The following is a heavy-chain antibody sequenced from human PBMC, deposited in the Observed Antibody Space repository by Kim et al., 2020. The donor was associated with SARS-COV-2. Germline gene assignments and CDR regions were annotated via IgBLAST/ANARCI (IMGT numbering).Heavy chain of an antibody. CDR3: ARVSVAGSPLTWYYYGMDV. J-gene: IGHJ6*02. D-gene: IGHD6-19*01. V-gene: IGHV3-11*05. Sequence: GRFTISRDNAKNSLYLQMNSLRAEDTTVYYCARVSVAGSPLTWYYYGMDVWGQGTTVTVSS.